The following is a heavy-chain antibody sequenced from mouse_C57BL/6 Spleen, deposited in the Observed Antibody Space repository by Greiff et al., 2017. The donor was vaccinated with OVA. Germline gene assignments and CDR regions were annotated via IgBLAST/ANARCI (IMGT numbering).Heavy chain of an antibody. D-gene: IGHD1-1*01. V-gene: IGHV1-72*01. CDR1: GCTFTSYW. J-gene: IGHJ2*01. CDR3: ARDYGSSPYYFDY. Sequence: VQLQQPGAELVKPGASVKLSCKASGCTFTSYWMHWVKQRPGRGLEWIGRIDPNSGGTKYNEKFKSKATLTVDKPSSTAYMQLSSLTSEDSAVYYCARDYGSSPYYFDYWGQGTTLTVSS. CDR2: IDPNSGGT.